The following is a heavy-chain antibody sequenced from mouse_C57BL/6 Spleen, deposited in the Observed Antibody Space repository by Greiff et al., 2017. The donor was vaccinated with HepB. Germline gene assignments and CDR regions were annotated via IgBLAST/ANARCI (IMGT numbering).Heavy chain of an antibody. CDR3: ARVHYGSSGDY. J-gene: IGHJ2*01. Sequence: QVQLKQPGAELVRPGSSVKLSCKASGYTFTSYWMDWVKQRPGQGLEWIGNIYPSDSETHYNQKFKDKATLTVDKSSSTAYMQLSSLTSEDSAVYYCARVHYGSSGDYWGQGTTLTVSS. CDR2: IYPSDSET. D-gene: IGHD1-1*01. V-gene: IGHV1-61*01. CDR1: GYTFTSYW.